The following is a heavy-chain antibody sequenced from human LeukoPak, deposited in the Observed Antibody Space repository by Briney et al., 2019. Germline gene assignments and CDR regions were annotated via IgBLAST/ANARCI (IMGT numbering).Heavy chain of an antibody. CDR1: GGSVSSGSYY. D-gene: IGHD4-23*01. Sequence: TSETLSLTCTVSGGSVSSGSYYWSWIRQPPGKGLEWIGYIYYSGSTNYNPSLKSRVTISVDTSKNQFSLKLSSVTAADTAVYYCARDLMGNSYYFQHWGQGTLVTVSS. CDR3: ARDLMGNSYYFQH. CDR2: IYYSGST. V-gene: IGHV4-61*01. J-gene: IGHJ1*01.